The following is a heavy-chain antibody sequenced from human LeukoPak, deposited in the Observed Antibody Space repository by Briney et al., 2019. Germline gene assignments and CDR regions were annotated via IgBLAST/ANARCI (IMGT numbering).Heavy chain of an antibody. V-gene: IGHV3-23*01. J-gene: IGHJ3*01. Sequence: PGGSLRLSCAASGFTFSNYAIVWVRQAPGKRLEWVSAISGSGGRTIHADSVKGRFTISRDNSRNTLYLQMNSLRADDTAIYYCGRDPNGDYIGAFDFWGQGTMVSVSS. CDR3: GRDPNGDYIGAFDF. CDR2: ISGSGGRT. D-gene: IGHD4-17*01. CDR1: GFTFSNYA.